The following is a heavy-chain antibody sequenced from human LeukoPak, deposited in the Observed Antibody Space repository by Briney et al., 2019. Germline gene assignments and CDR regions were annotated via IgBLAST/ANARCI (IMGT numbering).Heavy chain of an antibody. CDR2: IYYNGAT. CDR3: ARPPGRSSSPENMDV. Sequence: SETLSLTCTVSGGSISTSNSYWGWIRQPPGKGLEWIGTIYYNGATQYSPSLQSRVSISVDTSKNQFSLKLKSVTAADTAVYYCARPPGRSSSPENMDVWGQGTTVTVSS. CDR1: GGSISTSNSY. V-gene: IGHV4-39*01. J-gene: IGHJ6*02. D-gene: IGHD6-13*01.